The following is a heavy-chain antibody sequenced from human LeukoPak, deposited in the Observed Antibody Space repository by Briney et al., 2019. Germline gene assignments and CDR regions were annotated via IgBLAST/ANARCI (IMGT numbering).Heavy chain of an antibody. V-gene: IGHV1-18*01. Sequence: GASVKVSCKASGYTFTSYGISWVRQAPGQGLEWMGWISAYNGNTNYAQKLQGRVTMTTDTSTSTAYMELSRLKFDDTAVYYCARVSTSGYRDWLDPWGQGTLVTVSS. CDR3: ARVSTSGYRDWLDP. CDR1: GYTFTSYG. J-gene: IGHJ5*02. D-gene: IGHD3-9*01. CDR2: ISAYNGNT.